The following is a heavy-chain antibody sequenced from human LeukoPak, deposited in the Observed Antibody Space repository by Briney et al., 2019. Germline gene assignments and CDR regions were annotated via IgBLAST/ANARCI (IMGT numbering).Heavy chain of an antibody. V-gene: IGHV3-23*01. Sequence: GGSLRLSCAASGFTFSSYGMSWVRQAPGKGLEWVSAISGSGGSTYYADSVKGRFTISRDNSKNTLYLQMNSLRAEDTAVYYCAKDHGRDYYGSGRYDYWGQGTLVTVFS. CDR2: ISGSGGST. CDR3: AKDHGRDYYGSGRYDY. J-gene: IGHJ4*02. D-gene: IGHD3-10*01. CDR1: GFTFSSYG.